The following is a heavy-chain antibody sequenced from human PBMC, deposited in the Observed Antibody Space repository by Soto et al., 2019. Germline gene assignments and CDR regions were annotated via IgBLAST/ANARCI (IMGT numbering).Heavy chain of an antibody. Sequence: EGSLRLSCAASGFTFSNAWMSWVRQAAGKGLEWVGRIKSKTDGGTADYAAPVKGRFTVSRGVSKNTLYLQMNSLKTEDTAVYXCTTLADFSIPPLACDIWRQGTMVIVTS. D-gene: IGHD4-4*01. CDR1: GFTFSNAW. CDR2: IKSKTDGGTA. V-gene: IGHV3-15*01. CDR3: TTLADFSIPPLACDI. J-gene: IGHJ3*02.